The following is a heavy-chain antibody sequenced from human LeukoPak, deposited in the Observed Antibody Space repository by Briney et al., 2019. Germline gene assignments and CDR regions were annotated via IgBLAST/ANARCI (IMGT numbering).Heavy chain of an antibody. CDR1: GGTFSSYA. CDR2: ISAYNGNT. V-gene: IGHV1-18*01. Sequence: ASVKVSCKASGGTFSSYAISWVRQAPGQGLEWMGWISAYNGNTNYAQKYQARATMTTDTSTSTAYMELRSLRSDDTAVYYCARVAAAGTSGVDYWGQGTLVTVSS. CDR3: ARVAAAGTSGVDY. D-gene: IGHD6-13*01. J-gene: IGHJ4*02.